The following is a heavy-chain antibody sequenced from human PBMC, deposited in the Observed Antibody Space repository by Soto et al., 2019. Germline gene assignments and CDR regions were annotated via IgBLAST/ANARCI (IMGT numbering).Heavy chain of an antibody. D-gene: IGHD5-18*01. Sequence: QVQLVESGGGVVQPGRALRLSCAASGFTFSTYGFHWVRQAPGMGLEWVAVISYDGNNKSYADSAKGRLTISRDNSKNSVYLQMYSLRVEDTAIYYCARDSRDTTLISFDHWGQGDLVSVS. V-gene: IGHV3-30*03. CDR1: GFTFSTYG. CDR2: ISYDGNNK. J-gene: IGHJ4*02. CDR3: ARDSRDTTLISFDH.